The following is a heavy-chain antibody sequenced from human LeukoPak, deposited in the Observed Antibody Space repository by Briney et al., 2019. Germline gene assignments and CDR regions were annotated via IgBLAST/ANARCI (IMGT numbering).Heavy chain of an antibody. D-gene: IGHD4-23*01. CDR1: GGSFSGYY. CDR3: ARGFAIFYGGNSVGDDY. J-gene: IGHJ4*02. Sequence: PSETLSLNCAVYGGSFSGYYWSWIRQPPGKGLEWIGEINHSGSTNYNPSLKSRVTISVDTSKNQFSLKLSSVTAADTAVYYCARGFAIFYGGNSVGDDYWGQGTLVTVSS. V-gene: IGHV4-34*01. CDR2: INHSGST.